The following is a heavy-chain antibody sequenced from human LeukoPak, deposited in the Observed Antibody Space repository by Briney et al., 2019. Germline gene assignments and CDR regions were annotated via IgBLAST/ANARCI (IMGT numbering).Heavy chain of an antibody. J-gene: IGHJ4*02. CDR3: AXXQTGYYYDSSGWY. CDR2: ISAYNGNT. Sequence: ASVKVSCKASGYTFTSYGISWVRQAPGQGLEWMGWISAYNGNTNYAQKLQGRVTMTTDTSTSTAYMELRSLRSDDTAVYYCAXXQTGYYYDSSGWYWGQGTLVTVSS. D-gene: IGHD3-22*01. V-gene: IGHV1-18*01. CDR1: GYTFTSYG.